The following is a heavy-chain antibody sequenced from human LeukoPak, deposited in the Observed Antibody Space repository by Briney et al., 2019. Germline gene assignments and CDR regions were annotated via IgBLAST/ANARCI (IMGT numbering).Heavy chain of an antibody. V-gene: IGHV1-18*01. D-gene: IGHD6-19*01. Sequence: ASVKVSCKASGYTFTSYDINWVRQATGQGLEWMGWISAYNGNTNYAQKLQGRVTMTTDTSTSTAYMELRSLRSDDTAVYYCARGGSSGWYPPFDYWGQGTLVTVSS. CDR1: GYTFTSYD. CDR3: ARGGSSGWYPPFDY. J-gene: IGHJ4*02. CDR2: ISAYNGNT.